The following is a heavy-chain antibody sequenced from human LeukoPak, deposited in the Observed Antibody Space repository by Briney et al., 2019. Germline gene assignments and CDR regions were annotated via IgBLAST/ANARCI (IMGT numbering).Heavy chain of an antibody. D-gene: IGHD6-19*01. CDR1: AFTFTNYA. Sequence: GGTLRLSCTASAFTFTNYAMNWVRQAPGKGLEWVSTISGSGTVTYYADSVKGRFTISRDNAKNSLYLQMNSLRAEDTALYYCAKDMGAVAGPYNWFDPWGQGTLVTVSS. CDR2: ISGSGTVT. V-gene: IGHV3-23*01. CDR3: AKDMGAVAGPYNWFDP. J-gene: IGHJ5*02.